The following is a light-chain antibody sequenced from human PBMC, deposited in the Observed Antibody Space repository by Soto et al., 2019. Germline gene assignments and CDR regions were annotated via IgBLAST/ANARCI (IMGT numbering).Light chain of an antibody. Sequence: QSVLTQPPSASGSPGQSVAISCTGTSSDVGGYHYVSWYQQHPGKAPKLMIYEVNKRPSGVPDRFSGSKSGNTASLTVSGLQAEDEADYYCSSYAGSNNVFGTGTKVTVL. CDR2: EVN. CDR3: SSYAGSNNV. J-gene: IGLJ1*01. CDR1: SSDVGGYHY. V-gene: IGLV2-8*01.